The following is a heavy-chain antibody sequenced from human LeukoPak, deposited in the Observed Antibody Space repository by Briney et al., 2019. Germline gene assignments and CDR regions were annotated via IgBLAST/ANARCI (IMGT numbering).Heavy chain of an antibody. CDR3: ARGSHYDILTGYYNYYYYGMDV. Sequence: GGSLRLSCAASGFTLSNSWMHWVRQTPGKGLVWVSRISNDGSSLIYADSVKGRFTISRENAKNSLYLQMNSLRAGVTAVYYCARGSHYDILTGYYNYYYYGMDVWGQGTTVTVSS. J-gene: IGHJ6*02. CDR2: ISNDGSSL. V-gene: IGHV3-74*01. D-gene: IGHD3-9*01. CDR1: GFTLSNSW.